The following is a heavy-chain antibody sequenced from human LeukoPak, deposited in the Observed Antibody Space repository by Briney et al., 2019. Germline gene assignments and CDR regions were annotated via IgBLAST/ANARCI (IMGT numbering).Heavy chain of an antibody. CDR3: AKSARGIAAPRVAFDI. CDR2: ISWNSGSI. V-gene: IGHV3-9*01. CDR1: GFTFDDYA. J-gene: IGHJ3*02. D-gene: IGHD6-6*01. Sequence: GGSLRLSCAASGFTFDDYAMHWVRQAPGKGLEWVSGISWNSGSIGYADSVKGRFTISRDNAKNSLYLQMNSLRAEDTALYYCAKSARGIAAPRVAFDIWGQGTMVTVSS.